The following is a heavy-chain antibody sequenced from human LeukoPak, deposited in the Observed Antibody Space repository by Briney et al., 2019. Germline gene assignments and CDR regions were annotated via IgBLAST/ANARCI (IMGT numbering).Heavy chain of an antibody. CDR2: IYHSGST. J-gene: IGHJ4*02. D-gene: IGHD3-22*01. V-gene: IGHV4-38-2*01. CDR1: GYSISSGYY. Sequence: PSETLSLTCAVSGYSISSGYYWGWLRQPPGKGLEWIGSIYHSGSTYYNPSLKSRVTISVDTSQNQFSLKLSSVTAADTAVYYCARGRIDYFDSSGYSGYFDYWGQGTLVTVSS. CDR3: ARGRIDYFDSSGYSGYFDY.